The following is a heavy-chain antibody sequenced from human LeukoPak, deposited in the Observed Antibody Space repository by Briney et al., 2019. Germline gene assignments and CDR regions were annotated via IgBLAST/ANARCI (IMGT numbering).Heavy chain of an antibody. V-gene: IGHV3-74*01. CDR3: ARDGVATIDLEY. Sequence: GGSLRLSCAASGFTFSSYWMHWVRQAPGKGLVWVSRVNSDGGGTSYADSVKGRFTISRVNAKNTLYLQMNSLRAEDTAVYYCARDGVATIDLEYWGQGTLVTVSS. CDR2: VNSDGGGT. J-gene: IGHJ4*02. D-gene: IGHD5-24*01. CDR1: GFTFSSYW.